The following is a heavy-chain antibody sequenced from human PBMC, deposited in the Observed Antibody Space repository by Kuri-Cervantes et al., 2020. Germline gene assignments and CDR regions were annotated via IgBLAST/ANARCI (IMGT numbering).Heavy chain of an antibody. Sequence: YWSWIRQPPGKGLEWMGIIYPGDSDTRYSPSFQGQVTISADKSISTAYLQWSSLKASDTAMYYCARVDDITVAATSPFDYWGQGTLVTVSS. CDR2: IYPGDSDT. CDR1: YW. D-gene: IGHD6-19*01. CDR3: ARVDDITVAATSPFDY. J-gene: IGHJ4*02. V-gene: IGHV5-51*01.